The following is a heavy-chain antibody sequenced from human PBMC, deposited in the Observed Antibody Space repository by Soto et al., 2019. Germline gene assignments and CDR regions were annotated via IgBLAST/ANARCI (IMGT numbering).Heavy chain of an antibody. CDR1: GGSFSGYY. CDR3: ARMGKYYCSSTSCYSGYYYYYYLDG. J-gene: IGHJ6*03. Sequence: SETLSLTCAVYGGSFSGYYWSWIRQPPGKGLKWIGEINHSGSTNYNPSLKSRVTISVDTSKNQFSLKLSSVTPADTAVYYCARMGKYYCSSTSCYSGYYYYYYLDGWGKGTRGTVSS. V-gene: IGHV4-34*01. CDR2: INHSGST. D-gene: IGHD2-2*01.